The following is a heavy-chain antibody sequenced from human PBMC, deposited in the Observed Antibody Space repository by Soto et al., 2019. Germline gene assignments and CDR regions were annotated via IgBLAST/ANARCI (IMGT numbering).Heavy chain of an antibody. D-gene: IGHD2-15*01. CDR3: ARGLRTGNYGMDV. V-gene: IGHV1-69*01. CDR1: GGTFNNYA. J-gene: IGHJ6*02. Sequence: QEQLLQSGAEGRKPGSSVKVSCKASGGTFNNYAVSWVRQAPGQGLEWMGGIIPMFETVNYAQRFQGRLTIAADESTSTAYMELTSLTSADTAIYFCARGLRTGNYGMDVWGQGTTVTVSS. CDR2: IIPMFETV.